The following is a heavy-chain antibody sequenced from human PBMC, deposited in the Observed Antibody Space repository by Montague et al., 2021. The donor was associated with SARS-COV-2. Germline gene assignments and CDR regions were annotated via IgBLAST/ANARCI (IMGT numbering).Heavy chain of an antibody. CDR2: ICYSGMA. Sequence: SETLSLTCTVSGGSISSQTSCWGWVRLPPGKGLEWFGSICYSGMAXYTPSLKSRLIISLDTSKTHVSLKLRSVTAADTAVYYCASTVDYYAHFDSWGQETLVSVSS. V-gene: IGHV4-39*07. J-gene: IGHJ4*02. CDR1: GGSISSQTSC. CDR3: ASTVDYYAHFDS. D-gene: IGHD3-22*01.